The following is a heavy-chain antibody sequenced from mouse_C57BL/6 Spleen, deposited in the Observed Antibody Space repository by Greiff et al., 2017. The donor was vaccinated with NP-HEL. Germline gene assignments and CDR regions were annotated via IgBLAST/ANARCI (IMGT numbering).Heavy chain of an antibody. V-gene: IGHV1-53*01. CDR1: GYTFTSYW. CDR3: ARALTDHYYAMDY. CDR2: INPSNGGT. J-gene: IGHJ4*01. D-gene: IGHD4-1*01. Sequence: QVQLQQSGTELVKPGASVKLSCKASGYTFTSYWMHWVKQRPGQGLEWIGNINPSNGGTNYNEKFKSKATLTVDKSSSTAYMQLSSLTSEDSAVYYCARALTDHYYAMDYWGQGTSVTVSS.